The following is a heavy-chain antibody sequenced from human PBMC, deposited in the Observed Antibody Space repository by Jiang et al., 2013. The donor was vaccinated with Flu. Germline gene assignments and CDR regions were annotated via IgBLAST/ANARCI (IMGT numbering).Heavy chain of an antibody. CDR3: ARGTGYNGGYPYFDY. CDR2: ITSSGYPT. D-gene: IGHD6-19*01. J-gene: IGHJ4*02. V-gene: IGHV3-48*02. CDR1: GVSFSGYS. Sequence: QLLESGGGLVQPGGSLRLSCAVSGVSFSGYSINWVRQAPGKGLEWISYITSSGYPTHYADSVKGRFTISTDAAENSVYLQMNSLRDEDTAVYYCARGTGYNGGYPYFDYWGQGTLVTVSS.